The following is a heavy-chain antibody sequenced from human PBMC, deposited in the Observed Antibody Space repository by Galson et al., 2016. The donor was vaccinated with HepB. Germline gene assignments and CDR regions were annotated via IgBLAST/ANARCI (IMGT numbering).Heavy chain of an antibody. CDR2: ISWNGDYT. Sequence: SLRLSCAASGFPFSDYYMHWIRQAPGKGLEWISFISWNGDYTNYADSVRGRFTVSRDNARNSLHLQMDGLRIDDTAVYYCARDTREWEPRGRFDPWGQGTLVTVSS. CDR1: GFPFSDYY. CDR3: ARDTREWEPRGRFDP. D-gene: IGHD1-26*01. V-gene: IGHV3-11*06. J-gene: IGHJ5*02.